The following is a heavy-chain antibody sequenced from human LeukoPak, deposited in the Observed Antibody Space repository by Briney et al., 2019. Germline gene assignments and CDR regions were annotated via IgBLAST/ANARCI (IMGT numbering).Heavy chain of an antibody. J-gene: IGHJ4*02. V-gene: IGHV3-23*01. Sequence: GGSLRLSCAASGFTFSSYAMSWVRQAPGKGLEWVSAISGSGGSTYYADSVKGRFTISRDNSKNTLYLQMNSLRAEDTAVYYCAKAYYSGSYPGVDYWGQGTLVTVSS. CDR1: GFTFSSYA. CDR2: ISGSGGST. CDR3: AKAYYSGSYPGVDY. D-gene: IGHD1-26*01.